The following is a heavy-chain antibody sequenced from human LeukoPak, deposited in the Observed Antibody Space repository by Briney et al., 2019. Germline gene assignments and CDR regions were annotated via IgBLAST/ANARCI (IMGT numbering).Heavy chain of an antibody. CDR3: AKDRQYSYGYPVYFEY. V-gene: IGHV3-23*01. CDR2: ISGSGGST. CDR1: GFTFNNYA. Sequence: GGSLRLSCAASGFTFNNYAMSWVRQAPGKGLEWVSAISGSGGSTFYADSVKGRFTISRDNSKNTLYLQMNSLRAEATAVYYCAKDRQYSYGYPVYFEYWGQGTLVTVSS. J-gene: IGHJ4*02. D-gene: IGHD5-18*01.